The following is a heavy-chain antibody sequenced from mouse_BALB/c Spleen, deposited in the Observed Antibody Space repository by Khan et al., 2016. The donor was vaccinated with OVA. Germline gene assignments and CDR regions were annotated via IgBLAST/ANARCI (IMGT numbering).Heavy chain of an antibody. V-gene: IGHV2-2*02. CDR2: IWSGGST. Sequence: QVQLKQSGPGLVQPSQSLSITCTVSGFSLTRYGVHWVRQSPGKGLEWLGVIWSGGSTDYNAAFISRLSFSKDNSKSQVFFKMSSLQANDTAIYYCARNYDYDEGLAYWGQGTLVTVSA. J-gene: IGHJ3*01. D-gene: IGHD2-4*01. CDR3: ARNYDYDEGLAY. CDR1: GFSLTRYG.